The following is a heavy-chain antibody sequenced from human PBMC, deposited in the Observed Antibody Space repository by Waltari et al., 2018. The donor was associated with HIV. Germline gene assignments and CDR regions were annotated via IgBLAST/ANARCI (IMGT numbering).Heavy chain of an antibody. CDR1: GGSISSGGSY. CDR2: IYYSGST. Sequence: QVQLQESGPGLVTPSQTLSLTCTVSGGSISSGGSYWSWIRQHPGKGLEWIGYIYYSGSTYYNPSLKSRVTISVDTSKNQFSLKLSSVTAADTAVYYCARGRIAVAGTPPHAWVDIWGQGTMVTVSS. J-gene: IGHJ3*02. V-gene: IGHV4-31*03. CDR3: ARGRIAVAGTPPHAWVDI. D-gene: IGHD6-19*01.